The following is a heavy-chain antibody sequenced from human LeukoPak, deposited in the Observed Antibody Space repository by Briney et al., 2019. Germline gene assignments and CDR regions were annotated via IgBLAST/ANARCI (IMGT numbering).Heavy chain of an antibody. J-gene: IGHJ6*03. CDR2: IYYSGST. CDR1: GGSISSSNW. D-gene: IGHD6-19*01. Sequence: SETLSLTCAVSGGSISSSNWWSWVRQPPGKGLEWIGYIYYSGSTNYNPSLKSRVTISVDTSKNQFSLKLSPVTAADTAVYYCARVGGNSSGWRIYYYYYMDVWGKGTTVTVSS. V-gene: IGHV4-4*02. CDR3: ARVGGNSSGWRIYYYYYMDV.